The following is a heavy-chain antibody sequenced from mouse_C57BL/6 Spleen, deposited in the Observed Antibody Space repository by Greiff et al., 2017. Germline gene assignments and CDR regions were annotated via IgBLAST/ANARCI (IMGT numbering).Heavy chain of an antibody. J-gene: IGHJ2*01. V-gene: IGHV1-82*01. Sequence: QVQLQQSGPELVKPGASVKISCKASGYAFSSSWMNWVKQRPGQGLEWIGRIYPGDGDTNYNGKFKGKATLTADNSSSTAYMQLSSLTSEDSAVYFCARRGDNPLFDYWGQGTTLTVSS. CDR3: ARRGDNPLFDY. D-gene: IGHD1-3*01. CDR1: GYAFSSSW. CDR2: IYPGDGDT.